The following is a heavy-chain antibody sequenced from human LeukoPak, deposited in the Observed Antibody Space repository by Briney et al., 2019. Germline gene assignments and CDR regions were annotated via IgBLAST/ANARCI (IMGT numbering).Heavy chain of an antibody. D-gene: IGHD5-24*01. J-gene: IGHJ4*02. V-gene: IGHV4-34*12. CDR3: ARRVRFGDGWVFDS. Sequence: SETLSLTCAVYGGSFSGYYWSWIRQPPGKGLEWSGENIHSGSTNYNPSLKSRVTISVDTSKNQFSLNLNSVTAADTAVYYCARRVRFGDGWVFDSWGQGHSVTVSS. CDR2: NIHSGST. CDR1: GGSFSGYY.